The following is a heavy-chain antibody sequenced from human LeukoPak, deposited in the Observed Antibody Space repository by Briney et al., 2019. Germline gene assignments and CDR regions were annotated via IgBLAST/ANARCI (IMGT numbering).Heavy chain of an antibody. V-gene: IGHV3-30*18. CDR1: GFTFNNYG. J-gene: IGHJ6*04. CDR3: AKDHITGYYGMDV. Sequence: PGGSLRLSCAASGFTFNNYGMHWVRQAPGKGLDWVAVISYDGSNRYYADSVKGRFTISRDNSKNTLYLQMNSLRAEDTAVYYCAKDHITGYYGMDVWGKGTTVTVSS. CDR2: ISYDGSNR. D-gene: IGHD1-20*01.